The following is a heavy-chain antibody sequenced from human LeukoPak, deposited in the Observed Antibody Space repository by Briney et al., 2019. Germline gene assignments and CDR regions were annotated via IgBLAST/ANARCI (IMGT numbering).Heavy chain of an antibody. CDR2: INPNSGGT. V-gene: IGHV1-2*04. CDR1: GYTFTGYY. D-gene: IGHD6-13*01. CDR3: ASTTPPPIAAPGTRGLGYYGMDV. J-gene: IGHJ6*02. Sequence: ASVKVSCKASGYTFTGYYMHWVRQAPGQGLEWMGWINPNSGGTNYAQKFQGWVTMTRDTSISTAYMELSSLRSADTAVYYCASTTPPPIAAPGTRGLGYYGMDVWGQGTTVTVSS.